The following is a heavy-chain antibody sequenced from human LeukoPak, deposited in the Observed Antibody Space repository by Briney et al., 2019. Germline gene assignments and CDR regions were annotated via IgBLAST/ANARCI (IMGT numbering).Heavy chain of an antibody. CDR3: ARDPELGYYDSSGHDY. CDR1: GYTFTSYA. J-gene: IGHJ4*02. V-gene: IGHV1-69*04. D-gene: IGHD3-22*01. Sequence: ASVKVSCKASGYTFTSYAMNWVRQAPGQGLEWMGRIIPILGIANYAQKFQGRVTITADKSTSTAYMELSSLRSEDTAVYYCARDPELGYYDSSGHDYWGQGTLVTVSS. CDR2: IIPILGIA.